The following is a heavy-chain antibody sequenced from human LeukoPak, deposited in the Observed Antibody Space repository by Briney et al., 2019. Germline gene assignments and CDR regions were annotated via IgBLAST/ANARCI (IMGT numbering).Heavy chain of an antibody. J-gene: IGHJ4*02. CDR3: ATGVVAATRFDY. Sequence: ASVKVSCKVSGYTLTELSMHWVRQAPGKGLEWTGGFDPEDGETIYAQKFQGRVTMTEDTSTDTAYMELSSLRSEDTAVYYCATGVVAATRFDYWGQGTLVTVSS. CDR1: GYTLTELS. D-gene: IGHD2-15*01. V-gene: IGHV1-24*01. CDR2: FDPEDGET.